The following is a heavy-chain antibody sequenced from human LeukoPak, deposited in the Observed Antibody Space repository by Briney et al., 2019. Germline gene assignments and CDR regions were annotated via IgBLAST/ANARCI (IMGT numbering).Heavy chain of an antibody. CDR1: GFTFNSYW. Sequence: GGSLRLSCAASGFTFNSYWMSWVRQAPGKGLEWVANIKQDGSEKYYVDSVKGRFTISRDNAKNSLYLQMNSLRAEDTAVYYCAKDSYSSSWYAGRYYMDVWGKGTTVTVSS. CDR2: IKQDGSEK. D-gene: IGHD6-13*01. CDR3: AKDSYSSSWYAGRYYMDV. V-gene: IGHV3-7*01. J-gene: IGHJ6*03.